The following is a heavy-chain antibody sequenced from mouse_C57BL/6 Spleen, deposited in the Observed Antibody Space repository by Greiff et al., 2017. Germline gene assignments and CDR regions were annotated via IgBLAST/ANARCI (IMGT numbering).Heavy chain of an antibody. CDR2: ISSGGSYT. D-gene: IGHD4-1*01. CDR3: ARHVGKTGTSYYAMDY. Sequence: EVKLMESGGDLVKPGGSLKLSCAASGFTFSSYGMSWVRQTPDKRLEWVATISSGGSYTYYPDSVKGRFTISRDNAKNTLYLQMSSLKSEDTAMYYCARHVGKTGTSYYAMDYWGQGTSVTVSS. V-gene: IGHV5-6*01. J-gene: IGHJ4*01. CDR1: GFTFSSYG.